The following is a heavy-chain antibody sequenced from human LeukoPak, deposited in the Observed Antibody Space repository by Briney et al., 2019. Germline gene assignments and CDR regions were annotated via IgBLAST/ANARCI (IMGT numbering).Heavy chain of an antibody. D-gene: IGHD3-10*01. J-gene: IGHJ3*02. CDR1: GFIFSNYG. CDR3: ARDSANAFDI. CDR2: ICYDGSNK. V-gene: IGHV3-33*01. Sequence: GRSLRLSCAASGFIFSNYGMHWVRQAPGKGLEWVALICYDGSNKYYPDSMKGRSTISGDTSNNTLYMQMTSLRAEDTADYYSARDSANAFDIWGQGTMVTVSS.